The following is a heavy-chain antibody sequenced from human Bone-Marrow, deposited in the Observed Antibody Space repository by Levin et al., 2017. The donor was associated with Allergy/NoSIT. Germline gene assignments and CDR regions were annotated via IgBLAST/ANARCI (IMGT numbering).Heavy chain of an antibody. V-gene: IGHV4/OR15-8*02. CDR3: VRGGSGGITGRYGRDWFDP. D-gene: IGHD6-19*01. Sequence: SETLSLTCVVSGGSISSSNWWSWVRQPPGQGLEWIAEIYQSGSSNYNPSLESRVIISMDKSKNQFSLKLNSVTAADTAVYYCVRGGSGGITGRYGRDWFDPWGQGTLVTVSS. CDR1: GGSISSSNW. CDR2: IYQSGSS. J-gene: IGHJ5*02.